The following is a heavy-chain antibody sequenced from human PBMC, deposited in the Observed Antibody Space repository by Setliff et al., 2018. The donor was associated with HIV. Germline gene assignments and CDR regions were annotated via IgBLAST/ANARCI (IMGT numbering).Heavy chain of an antibody. CDR2: ISIGSGGAI. CDR1: GFTFRNYK. CDR3: ARDYLYYNLYNGSPVYGMDV. V-gene: IGHV3-48*03. D-gene: IGHD3-3*01. J-gene: IGHJ6*02. Sequence: GGSLRLSCAASGFTFRNYKFNWVRQAPGRGLEWVSSISIGSGGAIDYADSVQGRFTISRDNSNNSLYLQMNSLRVEDTAVYYCARDYLYYNLYNGSPVYGMDVWGQGTTVTVSS.